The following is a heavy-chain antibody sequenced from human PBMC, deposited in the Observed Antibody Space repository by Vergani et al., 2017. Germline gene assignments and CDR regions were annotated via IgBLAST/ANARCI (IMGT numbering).Heavy chain of an antibody. CDR1: GFTFSSYA. CDR3: ARGASGDYVSSFDY. D-gene: IGHD4-17*01. J-gene: IGHJ4*02. V-gene: IGHV3-30-3*01. CDR2: ISYDGSNK. Sequence: QVQLVESGGGVFQTGRSLRLSCAASGFTFSSYALHWVRQAPGKGLEWVAVISYDGSNKYYADSVKGRFTISRDKSKNTLYLQMNSLRAEDTALYYCARGASGDYVSSFDYWGQGTLVTVSS.